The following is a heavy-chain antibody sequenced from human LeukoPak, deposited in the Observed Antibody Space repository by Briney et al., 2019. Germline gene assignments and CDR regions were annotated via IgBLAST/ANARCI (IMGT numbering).Heavy chain of an antibody. V-gene: IGHV4-39*01. CDR1: GGSFSSSSYL. CDR2: FYYSGST. CDR3: ARQASGSYLTFDY. D-gene: IGHD1-26*01. J-gene: IGHJ4*02. Sequence: SETLSLTCSVSGGSFSSSSYLWGWIRQPPGKGLEWIGTFYYSGSTYYNPSLKSRVTISVDTPKNQFSLKLTSVTAADTAVYYCARQASGSYLTFDYWGQGTLVTVSS.